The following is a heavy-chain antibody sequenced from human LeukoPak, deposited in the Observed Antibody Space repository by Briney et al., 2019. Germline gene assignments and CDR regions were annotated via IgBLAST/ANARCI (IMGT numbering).Heavy chain of an antibody. Sequence: PSETLSLTCTVSGGSISNYYWSWIRQPPGKGLEWIGYIYYSGSTSYNPSLKSRVTISVDTSKNQFSLKLNSVTAADSAVCFCARDGYNSNYFDYWGQGTLVTVSS. CDR1: GGSISNYY. CDR2: IYYSGST. V-gene: IGHV4-59*01. D-gene: IGHD5-24*01. CDR3: ARDGYNSNYFDY. J-gene: IGHJ4*02.